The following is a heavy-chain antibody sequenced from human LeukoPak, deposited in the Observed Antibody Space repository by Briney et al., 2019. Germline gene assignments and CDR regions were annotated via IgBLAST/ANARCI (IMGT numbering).Heavy chain of an antibody. CDR2: ISGSGGST. CDR1: GFTFSSYA. V-gene: IGHV3-23*01. D-gene: IGHD2-2*01. CDR3: ARRIVIVVLEDAFDI. J-gene: IGHJ3*02. Sequence: GGSLRLSCAASGFTFSSYAMSWVRQAPGKGLEWVSAISGSGGSTYYADSVKGRFTISRDNSKNTLYLQMNSLRAEDTAVYYCARRIVIVVLEDAFDIWGQGTMVTVSS.